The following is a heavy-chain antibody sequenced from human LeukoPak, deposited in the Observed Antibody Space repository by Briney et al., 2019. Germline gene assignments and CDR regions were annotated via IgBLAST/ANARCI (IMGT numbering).Heavy chain of an antibody. CDR2: IYSNVDK. CDR3: AHVGGDDYFVH. CDR1: GFSLSATGVG. Sequence: SGPTLVKPTQTLTLTCTFSGFSLSATGVGVGWIRQPPGEALEWLALIYSNVDKRYSPSLKSRLTITKDTSKNQVVLTMTNMDPVDTATYYCAHVGGDDYFVHWGQGTLVTVSS. D-gene: IGHD2-21*02. V-gene: IGHV2-5*01. J-gene: IGHJ4*02.